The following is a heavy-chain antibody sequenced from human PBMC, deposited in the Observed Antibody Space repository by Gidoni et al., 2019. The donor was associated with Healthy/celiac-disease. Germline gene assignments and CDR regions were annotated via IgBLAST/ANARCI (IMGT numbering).Heavy chain of an antibody. Sequence: EVQLVESGGGLVQPGRSLRLSCTASGFTFGDYAMSWFRQAPGKGLEWVGFIRSKAYGGTTEYAASVKGRFTISRDDSKSIAYLQMNSLKTEDTAVYYCTRYYGSGTLIGYWFDPWGQGTLVTVSS. CDR3: TRYYGSGTLIGYWFDP. CDR2: IRSKAYGGTT. V-gene: IGHV3-49*03. CDR1: GFTFGDYA. J-gene: IGHJ5*02. D-gene: IGHD3-10*01.